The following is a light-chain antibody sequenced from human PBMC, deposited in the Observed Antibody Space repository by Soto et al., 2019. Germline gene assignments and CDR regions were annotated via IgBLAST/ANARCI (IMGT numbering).Light chain of an antibody. CDR2: WAS. J-gene: IGKJ4*01. CDR3: QQYYTTPLT. CDR1: QSVFFSSNNKNY. V-gene: IGKV4-1*01. Sequence: DIVMTQSPDSLAVSLGERATINCKSSQSVFFSSNNKNYLAWYQQTPRQPPKLLIYWASTRASGVPDRFSGSGSGTDFTLTISSLQADDVAVYYCQQYYTTPLTFGGGTKVDIK.